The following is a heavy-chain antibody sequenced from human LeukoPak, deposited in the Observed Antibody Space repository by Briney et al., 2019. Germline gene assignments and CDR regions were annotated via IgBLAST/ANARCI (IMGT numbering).Heavy chain of an antibody. CDR3: ARQIAEVGTSRYLDI. CDR1: GYSFTSYW. V-gene: IGHV5-51*01. CDR2: IYPDDSDT. D-gene: IGHD6-13*01. J-gene: IGHJ2*01. Sequence: GESLKISCKGSGYSFTSYWIGWVRQMPGKGLEWMGIIYPDDSDTRYSPSFQGQVTISADKSISTAHLQWSSLKASDTAMYYCARQIAEVGTSRYLDIWGRGTLVTVSS.